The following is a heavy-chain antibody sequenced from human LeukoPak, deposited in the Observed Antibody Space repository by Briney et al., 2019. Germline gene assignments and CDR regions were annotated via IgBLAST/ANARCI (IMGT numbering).Heavy chain of an antibody. V-gene: IGHV1-69*13. J-gene: IGHJ4*02. Sequence: GASVKVSCKASGGTFSSYAISWVRQAPGQGLEWMGGIIPIFGTASYAQKFQGRVTITADESTSTAYMELSSLRSEDTAVYYCARVGSSGGRSWNYWGQGTLVTVSS. CDR2: IIPIFGTA. D-gene: IGHD6-19*01. CDR3: ARVGSSGGRSWNY. CDR1: GGTFSSYA.